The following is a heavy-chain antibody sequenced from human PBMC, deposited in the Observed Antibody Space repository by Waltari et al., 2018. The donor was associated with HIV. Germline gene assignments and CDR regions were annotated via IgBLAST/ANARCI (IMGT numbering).Heavy chain of an antibody. CDR1: FSGSY. V-gene: IGHV4-34*01. CDR3: ARGPNYYGSGSYGY. Sequence: FSGSYWRWIRQPPGKGLEWIGEINHSGSTNYNPSLKSRVTISVDTSKNQFSLKLSSVTAADTAVYYCARGPNYYGSGSYGYWGQGTLVTVSS. J-gene: IGHJ4*02. CDR2: INHSGST. D-gene: IGHD3-10*01.